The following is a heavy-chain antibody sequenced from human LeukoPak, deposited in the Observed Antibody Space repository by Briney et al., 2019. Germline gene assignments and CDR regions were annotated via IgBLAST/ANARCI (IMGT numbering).Heavy chain of an antibody. V-gene: IGHV4-59*01. J-gene: IGHJ4*02. CDR1: GGSISSYY. CDR3: ARVQCSPTDVVCYDSSGYYPVYFDY. Sequence: PSETPSLTCTVSGGSISSYYWSWIRQPPGKGLEWVGYIYYSGRTNYNPSLKSRVTISVDTSKNQFSLKLSSVPAADTAVYYCARVQCSPTDVVCYDSSGYYPVYFDYWGQGTLVTVSS. CDR2: IYYSGRT. D-gene: IGHD3-22*01.